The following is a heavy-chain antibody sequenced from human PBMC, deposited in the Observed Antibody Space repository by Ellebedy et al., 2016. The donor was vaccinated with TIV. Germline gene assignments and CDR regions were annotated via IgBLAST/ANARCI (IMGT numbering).Heavy chain of an antibody. D-gene: IGHD4-17*01. CDR3: ATDPDGVYGDTSDH. J-gene: IGHJ4*02. Sequence: GESLKISCAASGFTFSNYWMQWVRHPPRQGLVWVSRCNSDVSVTGYADSVKGRFTISRDNAKNTLYLRMNSLRAEDTAMYYCATDPDGVYGDTSDHWGRGTLVTVFS. CDR1: GFTFSNYW. CDR2: CNSDVSVT. V-gene: IGHV3-74*01.